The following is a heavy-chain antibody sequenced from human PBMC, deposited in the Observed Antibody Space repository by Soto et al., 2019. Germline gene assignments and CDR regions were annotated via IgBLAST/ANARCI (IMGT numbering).Heavy chain of an antibody. Sequence: SETLSLTCGVSGGSLSGATYSWNWIRQPPGKGLEWIGYIFPSGTTYYNPSLKSRVTISIDVSKTQFSLSLRSLTAADTAVYYCARSREFDYWSQGTLVTVSS. CDR1: GGSLSGATYS. CDR3: ARSREFDY. CDR2: IFPSGTT. V-gene: IGHV4-30-2*01. J-gene: IGHJ4*02.